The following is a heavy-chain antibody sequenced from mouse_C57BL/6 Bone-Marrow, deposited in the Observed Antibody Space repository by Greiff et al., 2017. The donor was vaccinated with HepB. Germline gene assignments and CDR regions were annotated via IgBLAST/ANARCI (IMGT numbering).Heavy chain of an antibody. CDR3: AREGYYSNPYWYFDV. V-gene: IGHV5-16*01. D-gene: IGHD2-5*01. J-gene: IGHJ1*03. Sequence: EVKLVESEGGLVQPGSSMKLSCTASGFTFSDYYMAWVRQVPEKGLEWVANINYDGSSTYYLDSLKSRFIISRDNAKNILYLQMSSLKSEDTATYYCAREGYYSNPYWYFDVWGTGTTVTVSS. CDR1: GFTFSDYY. CDR2: INYDGSST.